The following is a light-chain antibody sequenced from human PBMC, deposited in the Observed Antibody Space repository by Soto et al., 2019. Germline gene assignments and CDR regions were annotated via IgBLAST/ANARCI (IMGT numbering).Light chain of an antibody. Sequence: DIHLTESASPLSASVGDTVAITCLASQSISTYLNWYQQKPGKAPKVLIYAASNLQSGVPQRFSGSGSGTDFTLTISSLQPEDVATYFCQKSYRTPITCGQGTRLEIK. J-gene: IGKJ5*01. CDR3: QKSYRTPIT. CDR1: QSISTY. CDR2: AAS. V-gene: IGKV1-39*01.